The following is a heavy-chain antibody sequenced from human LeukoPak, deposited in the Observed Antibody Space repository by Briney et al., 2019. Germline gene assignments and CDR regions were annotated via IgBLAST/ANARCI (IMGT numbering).Heavy chain of an antibody. J-gene: IGHJ4*02. Sequence: GGSLRLSCAASGFTFSSYAMSWVRQAPGKGLEWVSAISGSGGSTYYADSVKGRFTISRDNSKNTLYLQMNSLRAEDTAVYYCAKNGAVASTRHAKYWGQGTLVTVSS. CDR2: ISGSGGST. D-gene: IGHD6-19*01. V-gene: IGHV3-23*01. CDR1: GFTFSSYA. CDR3: AKNGAVASTRHAKY.